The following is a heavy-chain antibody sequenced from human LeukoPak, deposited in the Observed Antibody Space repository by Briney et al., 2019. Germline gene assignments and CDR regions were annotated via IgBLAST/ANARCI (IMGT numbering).Heavy chain of an antibody. D-gene: IGHD3-22*01. Sequence: GGSLRLSCAASGFTFSSYGMHWVRQAPGKGLEWVAVISYDGSNKYYADSVKGRFTISRDNSKNTLYLQMNSLRAEDTAVYYCAKAPTDYYDSSGYHQYFQHWGQGTLVTVSS. CDR3: AKAPTDYYDSSGYHQYFQH. CDR2: ISYDGSNK. J-gene: IGHJ1*01. CDR1: GFTFSSYG. V-gene: IGHV3-30*18.